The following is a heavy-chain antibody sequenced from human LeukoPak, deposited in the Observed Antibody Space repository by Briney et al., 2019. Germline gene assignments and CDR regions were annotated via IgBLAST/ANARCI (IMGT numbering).Heavy chain of an antibody. CDR2: ITGGGGST. D-gene: IGHD3-3*01. J-gene: IGHJ4*02. CDR1: GFTFSSYA. V-gene: IGHV3-23*01. CDR3: ALNYDFWSGKVGSFDY. Sequence: GGSLRLSCAASGFTFSSYAMSWVRQAPGKGLEWVSVITGGGGSTYYADSVKGRFTISRDNSKNTLYLQMNSPRAEDTAVYYCALNYDFWSGKVGSFDYWGQGTLVTVSS.